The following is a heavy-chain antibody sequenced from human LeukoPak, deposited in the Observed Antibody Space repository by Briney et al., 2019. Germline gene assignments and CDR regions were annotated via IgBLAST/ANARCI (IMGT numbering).Heavy chain of an antibody. V-gene: IGHV3-72*01. CDR2: TRNKANSYTT. D-gene: IGHD4-23*01. Sequence: GGPLRLSCAASGFTFSDHYMDWVRQAPGKGLEWVGRTRNKANSYTTEYAASVKGRFTISRDDSKNSLYLQMNSLKTEDTAVYYCARGRWELDAFDIWGQGTMVTVSS. J-gene: IGHJ3*02. CDR3: ARGRWELDAFDI. CDR1: GFTFSDHY.